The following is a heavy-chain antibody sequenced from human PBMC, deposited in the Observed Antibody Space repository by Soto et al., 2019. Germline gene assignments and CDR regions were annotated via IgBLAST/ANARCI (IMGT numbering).Heavy chain of an antibody. D-gene: IGHD2-2*01. V-gene: IGHV4-31*03. CDR2: IYYSGST. CDR3: AREVVPAAMMGGNWFDP. CDR1: GGSISSGGYY. Sequence: SETLSLTCTVSGGSISSGGYYWSWIRQHPGKGLEWIGYIYYSGSTYYNPSLKSRVTISVDTSKNQFSLKLSSVTAADTAVYYCAREVVPAAMMGGNWFDPWGQGTLVTVSS. J-gene: IGHJ5*02.